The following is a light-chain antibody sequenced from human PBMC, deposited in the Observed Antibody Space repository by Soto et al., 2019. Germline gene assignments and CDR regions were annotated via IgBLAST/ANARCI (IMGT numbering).Light chain of an antibody. CDR3: GAWDSSLSSFL. CDR1: SSNIGSNS. CDR2: DNN. V-gene: IGLV1-51*01. J-gene: IGLJ2*01. Sequence: QSVLTQPPSVSAAPGREVTISCSGSSSNIGSNSVSWYQHLPGAAPKLLIYDNNKRPSGIPDRFSGSRSGTSATLGITGLQAGDEADYYCGAWDSSLSSFLFGGGTKLTVL.